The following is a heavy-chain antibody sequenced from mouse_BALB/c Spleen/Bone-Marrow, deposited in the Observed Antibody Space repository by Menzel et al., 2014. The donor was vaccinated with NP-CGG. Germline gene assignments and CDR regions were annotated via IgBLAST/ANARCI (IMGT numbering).Heavy chain of an antibody. V-gene: IGHV5-6-4*01. D-gene: IGHD1-1*01. Sequence: EVQLVESGGGLVKPGGSLKHSCAASGFTFSSYTMSWVRQTPEKRLEWVATISSGGSYTYYPDSVKGRFTISRDNAKNTLYLQMSSLKSEDTAMYYCTRDPFYYGSSYAMDYWGQGTSVTVSS. CDR1: GFTFSSYT. CDR2: ISSGGSYT. CDR3: TRDPFYYGSSYAMDY. J-gene: IGHJ4*01.